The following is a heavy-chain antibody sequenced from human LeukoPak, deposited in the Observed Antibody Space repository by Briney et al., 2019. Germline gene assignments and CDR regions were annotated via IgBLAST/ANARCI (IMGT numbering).Heavy chain of an antibody. J-gene: IGHJ5*02. D-gene: IGHD3-10*01. Sequence: PGGSLRLSCAASGFTFDDYAMHWVRQAPGKGLEWVSLISGDGGSTYYADSVKGRFTISRDNAKNSLYLQMNSLRAEDTAVYYCASPRDYYGSGSYSPWGQGTLVTVSS. CDR2: ISGDGGST. CDR3: ASPRDYYGSGSYSP. CDR1: GFTFDDYA. V-gene: IGHV3-43*02.